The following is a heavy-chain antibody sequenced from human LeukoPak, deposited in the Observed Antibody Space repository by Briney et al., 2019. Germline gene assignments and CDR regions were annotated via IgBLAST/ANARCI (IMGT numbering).Heavy chain of an antibody. CDR2: IYYSGST. Sequence: SETLSLTCTVSGGSISSYYWSWIRQPPGKGLEWIGYIYYSGSTNYNPSLKSRVTISVDTSKNQFSLKLSSVTAADTAVYYCARAYNWNDVFDYWGQGTLVTVSS. CDR1: GGSISSYY. D-gene: IGHD1-1*01. CDR3: ARAYNWNDVFDY. V-gene: IGHV4-59*08. J-gene: IGHJ4*02.